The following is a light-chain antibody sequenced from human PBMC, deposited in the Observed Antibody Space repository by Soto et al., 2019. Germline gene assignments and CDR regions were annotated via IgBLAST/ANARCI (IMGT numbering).Light chain of an antibody. Sequence: EIVWTQSPGTLSLSPGERATLSCRASQSVSSSYLAWYQKKPGQAPRLLIYGASNRATGIPDRFSGSGSGTDFTLTISRLDPEDFALFFCQQYGSSPLTFGQGTKVDIK. CDR1: QSVSSSY. CDR3: QQYGSSPLT. J-gene: IGKJ1*01. CDR2: GAS. V-gene: IGKV3-20*01.